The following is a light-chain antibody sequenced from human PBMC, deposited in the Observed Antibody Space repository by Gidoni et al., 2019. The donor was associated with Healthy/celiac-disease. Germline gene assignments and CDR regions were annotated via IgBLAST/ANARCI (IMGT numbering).Light chain of an antibody. Sequence: DIQLTQSPSFLSASVGDRVTITCRASQVISSYLAWYQQKPGKAPKLLIYAASTLQSGVPSRFSGSGSGTEFTLTISSLQPEDFATYYCQQLNSYLPITFGQGTRLEIK. CDR3: QQLNSYLPIT. CDR2: AAS. CDR1: QVISSY. J-gene: IGKJ5*01. V-gene: IGKV1-9*01.